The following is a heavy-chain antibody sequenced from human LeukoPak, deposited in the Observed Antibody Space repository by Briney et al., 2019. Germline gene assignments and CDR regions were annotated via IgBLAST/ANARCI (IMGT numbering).Heavy chain of an antibody. CDR1: GGSISRADYY. Sequence: SQTLSLTCTVSGGSISRADYYWSWIRQPPGKGLEWIGEINHSGSTNYNPSLKSRVTITVDTSKNQFSLKLNSVTAADTAVYYCTRGPNWFDPWGQGTLVTVSS. V-gene: IGHV4-34*01. J-gene: IGHJ5*02. CDR3: TRGPNWFDP. CDR2: INHSGST.